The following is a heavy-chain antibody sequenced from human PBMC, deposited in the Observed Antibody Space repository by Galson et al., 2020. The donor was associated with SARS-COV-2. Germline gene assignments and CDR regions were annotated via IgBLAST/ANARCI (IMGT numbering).Heavy chain of an antibody. CDR1: GYTFASYG. CDR3: ARDSGWLEIPQSVAVDI. CDR2: ISAPIGHT. J-gene: IGHJ3*02. Sequence: ASVKVSCKASGYTFASYGISWVRQAPGQGLEWMGWISAPIGHTTYAQKLQGRVTMTTDTSTSTAYMELRSVRSDDSAVYYCARDSGWLEIPQSVAVDIWGQGTMVTVSS. D-gene: IGHD1-26*01. V-gene: IGHV1-18*04.